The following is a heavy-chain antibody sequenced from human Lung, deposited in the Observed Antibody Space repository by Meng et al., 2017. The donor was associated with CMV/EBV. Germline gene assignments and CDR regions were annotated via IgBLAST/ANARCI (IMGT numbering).Heavy chain of an antibody. J-gene: IGHJ2*01. CDR3: AILSGSYSWYFDL. V-gene: IGHV3-23*01. CDR1: GFTFSSNA. Sequence: GGSLRLXCAASGFTFSSNAISWVRQAPGKGLEWVSNISGSGGSTYYADSVKGRCAISRDNSKNTLYLQMNSLRADDTAVYYCAILSGSYSWYFDLWGRGALVTVSS. D-gene: IGHD1-26*01. CDR2: ISGSGGST.